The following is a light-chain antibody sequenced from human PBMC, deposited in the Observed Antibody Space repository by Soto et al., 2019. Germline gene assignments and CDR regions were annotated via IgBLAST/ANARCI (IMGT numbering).Light chain of an antibody. V-gene: IGKV3-11*01. Sequence: EIVLTQSPATLSLSPGERATLSCRASQSVSSYLAWSQQKPGQAPRLLIYDASNRATGIPARFSGSGSGTDFTLTISSLEPEDFAVYYCQQRSNWQLTFGGGTKVEI. CDR2: DAS. CDR1: QSVSSY. CDR3: QQRSNWQLT. J-gene: IGKJ4*01.